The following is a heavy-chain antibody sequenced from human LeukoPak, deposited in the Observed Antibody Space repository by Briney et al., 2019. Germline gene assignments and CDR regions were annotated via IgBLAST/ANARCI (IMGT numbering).Heavy chain of an antibody. CDR2: ISGSGGNT. D-gene: IGHD3-10*01. Sequence: GGSLRLSCAASGFTFRSYAMSWVRRSPAKGLEWVSAISGSGGNTYYADSVKGRFTISRDNSKNTLYLQMNSLRAEDTAVYYCAKSGWFGEYPEYFQHWGQGTLVTVSS. J-gene: IGHJ1*01. CDR3: AKSGWFGEYPEYFQH. CDR1: GFTFRSYA. V-gene: IGHV3-23*01.